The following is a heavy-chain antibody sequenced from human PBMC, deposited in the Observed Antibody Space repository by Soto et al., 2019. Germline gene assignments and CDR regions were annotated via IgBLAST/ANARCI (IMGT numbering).Heavy chain of an antibody. CDR1: CGSISSYY. V-gene: IGHV4-59*01. Sequence: LSLTCSVSCGSISSYYWSCIRQPPGKGLEWIGSIYSSGSTLDNPSLKSRVSISVDTSKNQFSLKLSSVTSADTAVYYWARGGASSKWLDPWGQGTLVTVSS. CDR2: IYSSGST. CDR3: ARGGASSKWLDP. J-gene: IGHJ5*02. D-gene: IGHD3-10*01.